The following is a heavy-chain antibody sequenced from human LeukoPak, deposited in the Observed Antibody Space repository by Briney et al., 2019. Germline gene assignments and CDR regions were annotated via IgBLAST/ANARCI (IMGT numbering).Heavy chain of an antibody. V-gene: IGHV4-34*01. CDR3: ARLPPRMGSPRDY. D-gene: IGHD3-16*01. CDR2: INHSGST. CDR1: GGSFSGYY. J-gene: IGHJ4*02. Sequence: SETLSLTCAVYGGSFSGYYWSWIRQLPGKGLEWIGEINHSGSTNYNPSLKSRVTISVDTSKNQFSLKLSSVTAADTAVYYCARLPPRMGSPRDYWGQGTLVTVSS.